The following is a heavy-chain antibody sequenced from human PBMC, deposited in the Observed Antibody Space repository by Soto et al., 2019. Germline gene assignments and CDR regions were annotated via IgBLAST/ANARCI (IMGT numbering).Heavy chain of an antibody. J-gene: IGHJ6*02. D-gene: IGHD5-12*01. CDR2: IWYDGSNK. V-gene: IGHV3-33*01. Sequence: GGSLRLSCAASGFTFSSYGMHWVRQAPGKGLEWVAVIWYDGSNKYYADSVKGRFTISRDNSKNTLYLQMNSLRAEDTAVYYCARDPYIVATIRDPNLYYYYGMDVWGQGTTVTVSS. CDR3: ARDPYIVATIRDPNLYYYYGMDV. CDR1: GFTFSSYG.